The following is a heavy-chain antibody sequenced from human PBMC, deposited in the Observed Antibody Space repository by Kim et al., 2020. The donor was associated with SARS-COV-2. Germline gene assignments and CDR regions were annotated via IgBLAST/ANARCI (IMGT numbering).Heavy chain of an antibody. CDR2: MNPNSGNT. D-gene: IGHD2-15*01. V-gene: IGHV1-8*01. CDR3: ARSTPLYYGMDV. J-gene: IGHJ6*02. Sequence: ASVKVSCKASGYTFTSYDINWVRQATGQGLEWMGWMNPNSGNTGYAQKFQGRVTMTRNTSISTAYMELSSLRSEDTAVYYCARSTPLYYGMDVWGQGTTVNVSS. CDR1: GYTFTSYD.